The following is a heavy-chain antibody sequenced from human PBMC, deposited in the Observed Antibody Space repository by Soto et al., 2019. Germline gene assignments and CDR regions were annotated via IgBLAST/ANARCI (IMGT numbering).Heavy chain of an antibody. CDR3: ARDNTPPLXFGESSDYYYYYYGMDV. D-gene: IGHD3-10*01. Sequence: ASVKVSCKASGYTFTSYGISWVRQAPGQGLEWMGWISAYNGNTNYAQKLQGRVTMTTDTSTSTAYMELRSLRSDDTAVYYCARDNTPPLXFGESSDYYYYYYGMDVWGQGTTVTVSS. CDR2: ISAYNGNT. V-gene: IGHV1-18*04. J-gene: IGHJ6*02. CDR1: GYTFTSYG.